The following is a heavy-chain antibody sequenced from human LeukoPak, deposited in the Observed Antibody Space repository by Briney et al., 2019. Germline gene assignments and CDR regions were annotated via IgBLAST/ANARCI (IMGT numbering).Heavy chain of an antibody. CDR2: IYYSGSA. J-gene: IGHJ4*02. CDR3: ARGSEFFDY. Sequence: SETLSLTCAVSGRSISSADFYWSWIRQHPGKGLEWIGFIYYSGSAYYNPSLKIRVSISIATSKNQFSLTLNSVTAADTAVYYCARGSEFFDYWGEGTLVTVSS. CDR1: GRSISSADFY. V-gene: IGHV4-31*11.